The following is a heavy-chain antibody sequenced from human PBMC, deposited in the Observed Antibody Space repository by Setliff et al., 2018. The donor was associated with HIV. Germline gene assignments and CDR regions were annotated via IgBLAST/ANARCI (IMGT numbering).Heavy chain of an antibody. V-gene: IGHV4-61*09. CDR3: AGAFPRRSDGFDI. CDR1: GGSIRSGSYY. J-gene: IGHJ3*02. Sequence: PSETLSLTCSVSGGSIRSGSYYWSWIRQPAGKGLEWIGHIYSTGGTRYNPSLESRITMSVDASKNQFSLNLTSVTAADTAVYYCAGAFPRRSDGFDIWGQGTMVTVSS. CDR2: IYSTGGT.